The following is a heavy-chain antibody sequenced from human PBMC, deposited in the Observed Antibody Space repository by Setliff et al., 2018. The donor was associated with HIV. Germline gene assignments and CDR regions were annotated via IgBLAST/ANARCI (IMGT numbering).Heavy chain of an antibody. CDR2: IFSNDEK. V-gene: IGHV2-26*01. D-gene: IGHD3-22*01. CDR3: ARTYYYDSSGYYSSFDY. J-gene: IGHJ4*02. CDR1: GFSLTTSGIR. Sequence: SGPTLVNPTQTLTLTCTFSGFSLTTSGIRVSWIRQPPGKALEWLAHIFSNDEKSYSTSLKSRLTISKDTSKSQVVLTMTNMDPVDTATYYCARTYYYDSSGYYSSFDYWGQGTLVTVSS.